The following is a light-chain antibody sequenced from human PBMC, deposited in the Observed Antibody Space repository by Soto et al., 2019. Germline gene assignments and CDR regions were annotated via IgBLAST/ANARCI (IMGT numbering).Light chain of an antibody. V-gene: IGLV2-11*01. Sequence: QSALTQPRSVSGSPGPAVTISCTGTSSDVGAYDHVSWYQQHPGKAPKLMIHDVNQRPSGVPDRLSGSKSGNTASLTISGREAEDEADYYCCSFAAMSGYVFGTGTKLTVL. CDR3: CSFAAMSGYV. J-gene: IGLJ1*01. CDR1: SSDVGAYDH. CDR2: DVN.